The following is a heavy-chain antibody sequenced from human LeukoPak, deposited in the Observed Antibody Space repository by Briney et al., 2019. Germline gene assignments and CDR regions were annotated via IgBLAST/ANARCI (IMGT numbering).Heavy chain of an antibody. V-gene: IGHV3-21*01. CDR3: ARDGTYGSGSYAFDY. D-gene: IGHD3-10*01. J-gene: IGHJ4*02. CDR1: GFTFSNAW. Sequence: GGSLRLSCAASGFTFSNAWMSWVRQAPGKGLEWVSSISSSSSYIYYADSVKGRFTISRDNAKNSLYLQMNSLRAEDTAVYYCARDGTYGSGSYAFDYWGQGTLVTVSS. CDR2: ISSSSSYI.